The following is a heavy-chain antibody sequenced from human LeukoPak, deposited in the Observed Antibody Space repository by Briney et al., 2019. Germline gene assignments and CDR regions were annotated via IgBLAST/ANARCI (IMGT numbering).Heavy chain of an antibody. CDR3: ARLVAAMGTYYYYYYYMDV. Sequence: SETLSLTCTVSGGSISSYYWSWIRQPPGKGLELIGYIYTSGSTNYNHSLKSRVTISVDTSKNQFSLKLSSVTAADTAVYYCARLVAAMGTYYYYYYYMDVWGKGTTVTVSS. D-gene: IGHD1-26*01. V-gene: IGHV4-4*09. CDR2: IYTSGST. J-gene: IGHJ6*03. CDR1: GGSISSYY.